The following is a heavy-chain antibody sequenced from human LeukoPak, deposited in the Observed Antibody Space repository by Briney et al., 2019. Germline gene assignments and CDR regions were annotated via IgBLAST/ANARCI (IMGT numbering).Heavy chain of an antibody. CDR2: IYPGDSDT. V-gene: IGHV5-51*01. CDR3: ARHFYYDSSGHPPFDY. D-gene: IGHD3-22*01. CDR1: GYSLTSYW. Sequence: KPGESLKISCKGSGYSLTSYWIGWVRQMPGKGLEWMGIIYPGDSDTRYSPSFQGQVTISADKSISTAYLQWSSLKASDTAMYYCARHFYYDSSGHPPFDYWGQGTLVTVSS. J-gene: IGHJ4*02.